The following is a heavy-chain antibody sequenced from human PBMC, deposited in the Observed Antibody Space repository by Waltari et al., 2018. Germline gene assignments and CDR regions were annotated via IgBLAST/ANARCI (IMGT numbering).Heavy chain of an antibody. V-gene: IGHV3-23*01. CDR2: ISGSGSST. D-gene: IGHD1-26*01. Sequence: EVQLLESGGGLVQPGGCLRLSCAASGFTFSSYAMSWVRQAPGKGLEWVSAISGSGSSTYYADSVKCRLTISRDNSTNTLYLQMNSLRAEDTAVYYCAKKGGELLVDAFDIWGQGTMVTVSS. CDR1: GFTFSSYA. J-gene: IGHJ3*02. CDR3: AKKGGELLVDAFDI.